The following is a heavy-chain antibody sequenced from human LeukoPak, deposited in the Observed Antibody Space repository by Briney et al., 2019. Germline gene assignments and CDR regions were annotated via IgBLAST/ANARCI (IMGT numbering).Heavy chain of an antibody. V-gene: IGHV3-43D*03. D-gene: IGHD3-10*01. CDR3: AKDSRGGGGGDAFDI. J-gene: IGHJ3*02. CDR2: ISWDGGST. Sequence: GSLRLSCAASGFTFSSYAMHWVRQAPGKGLEWVSLISWDGGSTYYADSVKGRFTISRDNSKNSLYLQMNSLRAEDTALYYCAKDSRGGGGGDAFDIWGQGTMVTVSS. CDR1: GFTFSSYA.